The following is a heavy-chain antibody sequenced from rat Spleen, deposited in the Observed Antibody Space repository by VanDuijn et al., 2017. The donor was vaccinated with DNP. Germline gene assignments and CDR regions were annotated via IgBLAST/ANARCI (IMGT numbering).Heavy chain of an antibody. J-gene: IGHJ2*01. D-gene: IGHD1-10*01. CDR1: GFTFSDYY. CDR2: ITSGGDTT. Sequence: EVQLVETGGGLVQPGRSLKLSCAASGFTFSDYYMAWVRQIPGKGLEWVASITSGGDTTYYPDSVKGRFTISRDNAKSTLYLQRDSLRSEDTATYYCARHGEQLFDHWGQGVMVTVSS. CDR3: ARHGEQLFDH. V-gene: IGHV5-25*01.